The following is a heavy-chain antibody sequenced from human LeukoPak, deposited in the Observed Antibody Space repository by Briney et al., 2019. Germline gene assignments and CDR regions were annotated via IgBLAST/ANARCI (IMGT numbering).Heavy chain of an antibody. CDR2: ISGSGGNT. CDR1: GFTFPNYV. Sequence: GGSLRLSCAASGFTFPNYVMSWVRQAPGKGLEWVSAISGSGGNTYYADSVKGRFTISRDNSKNTLYLQMNSLRAEDAAVYYCANEYSKGDVWGQGTMVTVSS. J-gene: IGHJ3*01. V-gene: IGHV3-23*01. CDR3: ANEYSKGDV. D-gene: IGHD4-11*01.